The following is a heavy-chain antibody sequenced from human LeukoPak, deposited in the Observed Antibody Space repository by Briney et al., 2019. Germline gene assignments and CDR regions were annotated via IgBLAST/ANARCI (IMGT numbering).Heavy chain of an antibody. J-gene: IGHJ4*02. CDR3: ARDRASAGGFDY. V-gene: IGHV4-59*01. D-gene: IGHD2-15*01. Sequence: SETLSLTCSVSGGSISPYYWSWIRQPPGKGLEWIGYIYYSGTTNYNPSLQSRVTISVATSKNQFSLKLSSVTAADTALYYCARDRASAGGFDYWGQGTLVTVSS. CDR1: GGSISPYY. CDR2: IYYSGTT.